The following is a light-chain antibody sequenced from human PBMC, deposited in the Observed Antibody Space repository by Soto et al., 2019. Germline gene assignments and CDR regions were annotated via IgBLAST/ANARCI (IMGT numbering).Light chain of an antibody. V-gene: IGLV4-69*01. CDR1: SGHSSYA. J-gene: IGLJ2*01. CDR2: LNSDGSH. CDR3: QTWGTGIVV. Sequence: QLVLTQSPSASASLGASVKLTCSLRSGHSSYAIAWHQQQPEKGPRYLMKLNSDGSHSKGDGIPDRFSGSSSGAERYLTISSLQSEDVADYYCQTWGTGIVVFGGGTKLTVL.